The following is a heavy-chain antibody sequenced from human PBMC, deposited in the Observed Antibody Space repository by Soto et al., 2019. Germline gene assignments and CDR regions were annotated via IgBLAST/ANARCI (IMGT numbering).Heavy chain of an antibody. CDR3: ARASGIAVACTGNNAFDI. V-gene: IGHV1-18*01. D-gene: IGHD6-19*01. J-gene: IGHJ3*02. CDR1: GYTFTSYG. CDR2: ISAYNGNT. Sequence: QAPLVQSGTEVKKPGASVKVSCKASGYTFTSYGISWVRQAPGQGLEWMGWISAYNGNTNYAQNLQGRVTMTTDTTTSTAYTDRRSLISDDTALYLWARASGIAVACTGNNAFDIWGQGTMVSVSS.